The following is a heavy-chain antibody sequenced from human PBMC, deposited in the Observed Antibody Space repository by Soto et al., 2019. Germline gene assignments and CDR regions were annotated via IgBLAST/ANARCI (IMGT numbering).Heavy chain of an antibody. CDR2: IYYRGNV. V-gene: IGHV4-39*01. CDR3: ARLREGSPADF. J-gene: IGHJ4*02. CDR1: GGSISNINYH. Sequence: SETLSLTCSVSGGSISNINYHWGWIRQPPGKGLEWIGSIYYRGNVYYNPSLRSRITISVDTSKNQFSLDLSSVTAADTAVYFCARLREGSPADFWGQGTPVTVSS. D-gene: IGHD1-26*01.